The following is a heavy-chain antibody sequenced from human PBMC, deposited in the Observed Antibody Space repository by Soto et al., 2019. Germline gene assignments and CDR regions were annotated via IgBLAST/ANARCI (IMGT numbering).Heavy chain of an antibody. J-gene: IGHJ4*02. V-gene: IGHV1-69*08. CDR3: ARDVGLGPVRVSTHVDY. Sequence: QVQLVQSGAEVKKPGSSVKVSCKASGGTFSNYTITWVRQAPGQGLEWMGRIIPIRDIANYAKKFQGRVPITADKSTSTAYMELSSLRSEDTAVYYCARDVGLGPVRVSTHVDYWGQGTLVIVSS. CDR2: IIPIRDIA. CDR1: GGTFSNYT. D-gene: IGHD2-15*01.